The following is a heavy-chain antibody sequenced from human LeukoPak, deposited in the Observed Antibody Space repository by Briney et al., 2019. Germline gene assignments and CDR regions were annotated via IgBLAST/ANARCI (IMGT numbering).Heavy chain of an antibody. D-gene: IGHD3-16*02. CDR2: INWNGGST. J-gene: IGHJ4*02. V-gene: IGHV3-20*04. CDR3: ARPLRLGELSLGTGFDY. Sequence: GGSLRLSCAASGFTFDDYGMSWVRQAPGKGLEWVSGINWNGGSTGYADSVKGRFTISRDNAKNSLYLQMNSLRAEDTALYYCARPLRLGELSLGTGFDYWGQGTLVTVSS. CDR1: GFTFDDYG.